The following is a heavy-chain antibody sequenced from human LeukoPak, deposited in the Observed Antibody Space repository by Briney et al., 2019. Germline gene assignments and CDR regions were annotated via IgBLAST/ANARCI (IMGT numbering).Heavy chain of an antibody. CDR1: GYTFTSYG. CDR2: ISAYNGNT. J-gene: IGHJ6*02. V-gene: IGHV1-18*01. Sequence: ASVKVSCKASGYTFTSYGISWVRQAPGQGLEWMGWISAYNGNTNYAQKLQGRVTMATDTSTSTAYMELRSLRSDDTAVYYCARECSSTSCFPYYYGMDVWGQGTTVTVSS. D-gene: IGHD2-2*01. CDR3: ARECSSTSCFPYYYGMDV.